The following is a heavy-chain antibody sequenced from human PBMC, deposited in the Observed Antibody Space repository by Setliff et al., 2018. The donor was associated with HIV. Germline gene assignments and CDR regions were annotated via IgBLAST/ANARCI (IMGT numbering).Heavy chain of an antibody. J-gene: IGHJ1*01. CDR1: GYTFTSYD. CDR3: ARGLRDSSGREYFQH. D-gene: IGHD3-22*01. V-gene: IGHV1-8*01. CDR2: MNPNSGNT. Sequence: GGPVKVSCKASGYTFTSYDINWVRQATGQGLEWMGWMNPNSGNTGYAQKLQGRVTMTRNTSISTAYMELSSLRSEDTAVYYCARGLRDSSGREYFQHWGQGTPVTVSS.